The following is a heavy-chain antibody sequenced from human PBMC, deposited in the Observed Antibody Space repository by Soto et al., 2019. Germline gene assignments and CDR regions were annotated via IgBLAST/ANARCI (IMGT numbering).Heavy chain of an antibody. J-gene: IGHJ4*02. Sequence: GGSLRLSCAASGFTFSNAWMNWVRQAPGKGLEWVGRIKSKTDGGTTDYAAPVKGRFTISRDDSKNTLYLQMNSLKTEDTAVYYCTTESEKDYGDYNYWGQGTLVTVSS. D-gene: IGHD4-17*01. V-gene: IGHV3-15*07. CDR1: GFTFSNAW. CDR2: IKSKTDGGTT. CDR3: TTESEKDYGDYNY.